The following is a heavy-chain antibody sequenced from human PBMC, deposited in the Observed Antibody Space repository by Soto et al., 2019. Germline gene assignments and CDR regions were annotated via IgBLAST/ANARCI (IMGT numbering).Heavy chain of an antibody. V-gene: IGHV3-23*01. D-gene: IGHD3-10*01. CDR2: ITDTGGDA. CDR1: GLTFGSRA. J-gene: IGHJ4*02. Sequence: GSLRLSCVASGLTFGSRAMSWVRQAPGEGLQWVSTITDTGGDAKYADSVRGRFVISRDNSKKTLYLQMTSLTAEDSAMYFCARGSTDSYPGSRIFDFWGRGTLVTVSS. CDR3: ARGSTDSYPGSRIFDF.